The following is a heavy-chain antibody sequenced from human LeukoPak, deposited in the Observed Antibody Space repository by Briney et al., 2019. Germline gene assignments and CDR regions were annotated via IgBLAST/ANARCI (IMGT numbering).Heavy chain of an antibody. V-gene: IGHV4-59*08. Sequence: GSLRLSCAASGFTFSSYAMSWVRQAPGKGLEWIGYIYYSGSTNYNPSLKSRVTISVDTSKNQFSLKLSSVTAADTAVYYCARHGGIGPVDYWGQGTLVTVSS. D-gene: IGHD3-16*01. CDR2: IYYSGST. CDR3: ARHGGIGPVDY. J-gene: IGHJ4*02. CDR1: GFTFSSYA.